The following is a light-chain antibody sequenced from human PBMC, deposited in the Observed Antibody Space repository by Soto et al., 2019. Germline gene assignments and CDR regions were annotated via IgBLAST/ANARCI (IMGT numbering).Light chain of an antibody. CDR3: QQYGSSPTWT. Sequence: EIVLTQSPGTLSLSPGERATLSCRASQSVSSSYLAWYQQKPGQAPRLLIYGASSRATGIPDWFSGSGSGTEFTLTISRLVPEDFAVYYCQQYGSSPTWTFGQGTKVEIK. CDR2: GAS. J-gene: IGKJ1*01. CDR1: QSVSSSY. V-gene: IGKV3-20*01.